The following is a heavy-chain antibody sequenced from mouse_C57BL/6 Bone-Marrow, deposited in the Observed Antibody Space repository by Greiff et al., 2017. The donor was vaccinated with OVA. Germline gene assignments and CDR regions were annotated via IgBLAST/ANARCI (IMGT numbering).Heavy chain of an antibody. V-gene: IGHV3-6*01. CDR3: ARRGMMVKRAMDY. Sequence: EVQLQQSGPGLVKPSQSLSLTCSVTGYSITSGYYWNWIRQFPGNKLEWMGYISYDGSNNYNPSLKNRISITRDTSKNQFFLKLNSVTTEDTATYDCARRGMMVKRAMDYWGQGTSVTVSS. CDR1: GYSITSGYY. J-gene: IGHJ4*01. CDR2: ISYDGSN. D-gene: IGHD2-3*01.